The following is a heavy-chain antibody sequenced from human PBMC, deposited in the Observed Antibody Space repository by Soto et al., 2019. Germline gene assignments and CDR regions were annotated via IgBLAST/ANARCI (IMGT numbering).Heavy chain of an antibody. D-gene: IGHD6-6*01. V-gene: IGHV3-49*03. J-gene: IGHJ4*02. Sequence: PGGSLRLSCTASGFTFGDYAMSWFRQAPGKGLEWVGFIRSKAYGGTTEYAASVKGRFTISRDDSKSIAYLQVNSLKTEDTVVYYCTRVDSSSSNVPFDYWGQGTLVTVSS. CDR3: TRVDSSSSNVPFDY. CDR2: IRSKAYGGTT. CDR1: GFTFGDYA.